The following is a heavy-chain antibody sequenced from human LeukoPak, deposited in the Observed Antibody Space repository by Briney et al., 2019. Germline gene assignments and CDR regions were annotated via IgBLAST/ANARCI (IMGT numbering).Heavy chain of an antibody. D-gene: IGHD3-10*01. CDR3: AGSGSYSTWFDP. Sequence: GRSLRLSCAASGFTFSNYAMHWVRQAPGKGLEWVTVISFDGSKKYYADSVKGRFSISRDNSKNTLYLQMNRLRAEDTAVYYSAGSGSYSTWFDPWGQGTLVTVSS. V-gene: IGHV3-30*04. CDR2: ISFDGSKK. J-gene: IGHJ5*02. CDR1: GFTFSNYA.